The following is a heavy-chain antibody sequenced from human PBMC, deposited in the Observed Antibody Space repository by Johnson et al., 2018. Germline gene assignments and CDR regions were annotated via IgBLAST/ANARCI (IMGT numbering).Heavy chain of an antibody. V-gene: IGHV3-20*04. CDR3: ARERSYDVSGTYFNGMDG. Sequence: VQLVQSGGSVVRPGGSLRLCCVVSGFSFDDYGMTWVRQAPGKGLEWVSEMNWNGDSANYADTVKGRFTISRDNAKNSLYLQMNSLRAEDTALYYCARERSYDVSGTYFNGMDGWGQGTTVTVSS. D-gene: IGHD3-10*01. CDR2: MNWNGDSA. J-gene: IGHJ6*02. CDR1: GFSFDDYG.